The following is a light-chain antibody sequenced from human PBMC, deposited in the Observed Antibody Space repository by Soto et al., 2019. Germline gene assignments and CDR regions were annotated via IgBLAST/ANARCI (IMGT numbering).Light chain of an antibody. CDR2: GSS. J-gene: IGLJ2*01. CDR1: NSNIGAGYE. CDR3: QSYDHILTASV. Sequence: QSVLTQPPSVSGAPGQRVTFSCTGNNSNIGAGYEVHWYQQLPGTAPKLLIYGSSKRPSGVPDRFSGSKSGTSASLAITGLQAEDEADYYCQSYDHILTASVFGGGTQLTVL. V-gene: IGLV1-40*01.